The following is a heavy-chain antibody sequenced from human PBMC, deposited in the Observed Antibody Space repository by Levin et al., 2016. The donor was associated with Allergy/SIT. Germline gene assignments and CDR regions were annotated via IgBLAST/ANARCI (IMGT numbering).Heavy chain of an antibody. CDR2: IRSKTYGATP. CDR1: GFTLVAYT. Sequence: GESLKISCAASGFTLVAYTMNWFRQAPGKGLEWVGFIRSKTYGATPEYAASVEGRFAISRDDSKSIAYLQMNSLRAEDTAMYYCARDLWLVTGALDFWGQGTLVTVSS. J-gene: IGHJ4*02. D-gene: IGHD1-20*01. V-gene: IGHV3-49*03. CDR3: ARDLWLVTGALDF.